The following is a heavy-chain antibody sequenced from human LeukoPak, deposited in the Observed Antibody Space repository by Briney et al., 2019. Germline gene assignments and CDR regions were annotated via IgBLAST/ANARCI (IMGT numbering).Heavy chain of an antibody. CDR2: VSGTGGRT. CDR3: VKASSSSPQYNWFDA. D-gene: IGHD6-6*01. CDR1: GFTFSTYA. V-gene: IGHV3-23*01. Sequence: GGSLRLSCAASGFTFSTYAMSWVRQAPGKGLEWISVVSGTGGRTYYADSVKGRFTISRDNSKNTLYLQMNSLRAEDTALYYCVKASSSSPQYNWFDAXGXXXLVTVSS. J-gene: IGHJ5*01.